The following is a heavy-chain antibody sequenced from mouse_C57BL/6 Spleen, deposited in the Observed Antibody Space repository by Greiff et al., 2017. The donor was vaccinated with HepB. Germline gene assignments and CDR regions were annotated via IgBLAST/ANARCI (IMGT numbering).Heavy chain of an antibody. CDR1: GFTFSDYY. D-gene: IGHD1-1*01. Sequence: EVMLVESEGGLVQPGSSMKLSCTASGFTFSDYYMAWVRQVPEKGLEWVANINYDGSSTYYLDSLKSRFIISRDNAKNILYLQMSSLKSEDTATYYCARDSDYYGSHYFDYWGQGTTLTVSS. J-gene: IGHJ2*01. CDR3: ARDSDYYGSHYFDY. V-gene: IGHV5-16*01. CDR2: INYDGSST.